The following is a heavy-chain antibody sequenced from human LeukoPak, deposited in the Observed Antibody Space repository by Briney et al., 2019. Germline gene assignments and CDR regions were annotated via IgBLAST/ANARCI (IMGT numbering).Heavy chain of an antibody. D-gene: IGHD2-21*02. Sequence: ASVKVSCKASGYTFTGYYMHWVRQAPGQGLEWMGWINPNSGGTNYAQKFQGRVTMTRDTSISTAYMELSSLRSDDTAVYYCARDCGGDCYLGPFVYWGQGTLVTVSS. J-gene: IGHJ4*02. V-gene: IGHV1-2*02. CDR3: ARDCGGDCYLGPFVY. CDR1: GYTFTGYY. CDR2: INPNSGGT.